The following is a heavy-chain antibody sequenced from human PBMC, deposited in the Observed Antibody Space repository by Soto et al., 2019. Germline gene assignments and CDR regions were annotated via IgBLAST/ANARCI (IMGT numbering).Heavy chain of an antibody. Sequence: SQTLSRTCVISGDSVASNSATWNWIRQCPSRVLEWLGRTYYRSKWYNDYAISVKGRITINPDTSKNQFSLQLNSVTPEDTAVYYCGRVNFGNDRYTLKPLPLWGPG. CDR3: GRVNFGNDRYTLKPLPL. CDR1: GDSVASNSAT. D-gene: IGHD3-3*01. CDR2: TYYRSKWYN. J-gene: IGHJ1*01. V-gene: IGHV6-1*01.